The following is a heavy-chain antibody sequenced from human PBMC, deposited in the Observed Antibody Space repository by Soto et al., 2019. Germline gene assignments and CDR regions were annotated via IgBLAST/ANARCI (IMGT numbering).Heavy chain of an antibody. D-gene: IGHD4-17*01. CDR3: ARDPHDYGNIDY. J-gene: IGHJ4*02. CDR1: GFTFSSYA. V-gene: IGHV3-30-3*01. Sequence: PGGSLRLSCAASGFTFSSYAMHWVRQAPGKGLEWVAVISYDGSNKYYADSVKGRFTISRDNSKNTLYLQMNSLRAEDTAVYYCARDPHDYGNIDYWGQGTLVTVSS. CDR2: ISYDGSNK.